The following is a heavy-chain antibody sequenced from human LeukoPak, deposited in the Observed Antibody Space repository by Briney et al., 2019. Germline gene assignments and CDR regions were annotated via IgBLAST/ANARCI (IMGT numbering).Heavy chain of an antibody. CDR2: NRYDGSNK. V-gene: IGHV3-30*02. CDR3: AKDSVKVTTIRRVPHYMDV. CDR1: GFTFSSYG. Sequence: GGSLRLSCAASGFTFSSYGMHWVRQAPGKGLEWVAFNRYDGSNKYYADSVKGRFTISRDNSKNTLYLQMNSLRAEDTALYYCAKDSVKVTTIRRVPHYMDVWGKGTTVTISS. D-gene: IGHD5-12*01. J-gene: IGHJ6*03.